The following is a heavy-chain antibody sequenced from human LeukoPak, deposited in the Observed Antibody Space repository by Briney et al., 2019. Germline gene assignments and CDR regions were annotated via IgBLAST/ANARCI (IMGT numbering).Heavy chain of an antibody. CDR1: GYSFTSYW. Sequence: GASLQISCKGSGYSFTSYWIGWVRPLPGKGLEWMGIIYPGDSDTRYSPSFQGQVTISADKSISTAYLQWSSLKASDTAMYYCARQGSSSDFDYWGQGTLVTVSS. D-gene: IGHD6-6*01. J-gene: IGHJ4*02. V-gene: IGHV5-51*01. CDR2: IYPGDSDT. CDR3: ARQGSSSDFDY.